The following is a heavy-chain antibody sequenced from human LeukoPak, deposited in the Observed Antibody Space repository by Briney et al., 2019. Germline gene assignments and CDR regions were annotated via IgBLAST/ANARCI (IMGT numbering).Heavy chain of an antibody. CDR3: ARDQPYYYGSGSSSHSDY. V-gene: IGHV1-2*02. J-gene: IGHJ4*02. D-gene: IGHD3-10*01. Sequence: ASVKVSCKASGYTFTGYYMHWVRQAPGQGLEWMGWINPNSGGTNYAQKFQGRVTMTRDTSISTAYMELSRLRSDDPAVYYCARDQPYYYGSGSSSHSDYWGQGTLVTVSS. CDR2: INPNSGGT. CDR1: GYTFTGYY.